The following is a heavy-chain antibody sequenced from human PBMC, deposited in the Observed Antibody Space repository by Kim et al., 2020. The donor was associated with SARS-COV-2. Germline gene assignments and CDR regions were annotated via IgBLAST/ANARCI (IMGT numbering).Heavy chain of an antibody. V-gene: IGHV6-1*01. D-gene: IGHD3-3*01. CDR2: TYYRSKWYN. CDR3: ARMVRFLDQRLVYYYYGMDV. J-gene: IGHJ6*02. Sequence: SQTLSLTCAISGDSVSSNSAAWNWIRQSPSRGLEWLGRTYYRSKWYNDYAVSVKSRITINPDTSKNQFSLQLNSVTPEDTAVYYCARMVRFLDQRLVYYYYGMDVWGQGTTVTVSS. CDR1: GDSVSSNSAA.